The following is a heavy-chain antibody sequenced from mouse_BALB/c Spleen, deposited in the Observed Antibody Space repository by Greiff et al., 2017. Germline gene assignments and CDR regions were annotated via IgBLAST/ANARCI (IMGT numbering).Heavy chain of an antibody. D-gene: IGHD2-4*01. V-gene: IGHV1-14*01. CDR2: INPYNDGT. Sequence: EVQLQQSGPELVKPGASVKMSCKASGYTFTSYVMHWVKQKPGQGLEWIGYINPYNDGTKYNEKFKGKATLTSDKSSSTAYMELSSLTSEDSAVYYCARSSTMMTPAWFAYWGQGTLVTVSA. CDR3: ARSSTMMTPAWFAY. J-gene: IGHJ3*01. CDR1: GYTFTSYV.